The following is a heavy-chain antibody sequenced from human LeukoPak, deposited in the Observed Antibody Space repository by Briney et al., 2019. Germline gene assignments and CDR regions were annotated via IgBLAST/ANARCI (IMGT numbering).Heavy chain of an antibody. Sequence: ASVKVSCKASGYTFTGYYMHWVRQAPGQGLEWMGWINPNSGGTNYAQKFQGRVTMTRDTSISTAYMELSRLRSDDTAVYYCARDILYDSSGYYPHWGQGTLVTVSS. V-gene: IGHV1-2*02. CDR3: ARDILYDSSGYYPH. CDR2: INPNSGGT. D-gene: IGHD3-22*01. J-gene: IGHJ4*02. CDR1: GYTFTGYY.